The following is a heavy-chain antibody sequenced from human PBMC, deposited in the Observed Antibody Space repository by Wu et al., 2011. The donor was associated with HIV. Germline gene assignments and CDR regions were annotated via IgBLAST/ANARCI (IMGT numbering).Heavy chain of an antibody. CDR2: IIPIFGTA. D-gene: IGHD3-22*01. CDR1: GGTFSSNA. V-gene: IGHV1-69*01. Sequence: QVQLVQSGAEVKKPGSSVKVSCKASGGTFSSNAISWVRQAPGQGLEWMGGIIPIFGTANYAQKFQGRVTITTDESTSTAYMELSSLRSDDTAVYYCVRDNTIIVVVPSTEYGMDVWGQGTTVTVSS. J-gene: IGHJ6*02. CDR3: VRDNTIIVVVPSTEYGMDV.